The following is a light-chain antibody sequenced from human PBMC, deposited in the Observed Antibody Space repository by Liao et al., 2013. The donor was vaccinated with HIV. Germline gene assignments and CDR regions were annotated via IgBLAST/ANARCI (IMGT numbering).Light chain of an antibody. J-gene: IGLJ1*01. CDR3: QAWDSSTPEV. CDR2: YAS. Sequence: SYELTQPPSVSVAPGKTARITCGGNTVGSDSVHWYQQKPGQAPVLVIYYASDWPSGIPERFSGSNSGNTATLTISRVEAGDEADYYCQAWDSSTPEVFGTGTKVTVL. V-gene: IGLV3-21*01. CDR1: TVGSDS.